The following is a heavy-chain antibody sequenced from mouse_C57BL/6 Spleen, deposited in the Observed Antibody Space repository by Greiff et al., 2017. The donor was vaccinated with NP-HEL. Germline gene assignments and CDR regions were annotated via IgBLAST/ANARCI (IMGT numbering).Heavy chain of an antibody. V-gene: IGHV1-61*01. CDR1: GYTFTSYW. CDR2: IYPSDSET. J-gene: IGHJ3*01. D-gene: IGHD4-1*01. Sequence: VQLQQPGAELVRPGSSVKLSCKASGYTFTSYWMDWVKQRPGQGLEWIGNIYPSDSETHYNQKFKDKATLTVDKSSSTAYMQLSSLTSEDSAVYYCARGALTGIWFAYWGQGTLVTVSA. CDR3: ARGALTGIWFAY.